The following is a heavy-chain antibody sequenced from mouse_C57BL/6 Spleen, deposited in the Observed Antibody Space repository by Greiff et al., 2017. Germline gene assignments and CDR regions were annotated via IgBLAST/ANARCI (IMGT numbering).Heavy chain of an antibody. CDR1: GFTFSSYA. CDR2: ISDGGSYT. Sequence: EVKVVESGGGLVKPGGSLKLSCAASGFTFSSYAMSWVRQTPEKRLAWVATISDGGSYTYYPDNVKGRFTISRDNAKNNLYLQMSHLKSEDTAMYYCARKLGRGYFDYWGQGTTLTVSS. V-gene: IGHV5-4*03. J-gene: IGHJ2*01. D-gene: IGHD4-1*01. CDR3: ARKLGRGYFDY.